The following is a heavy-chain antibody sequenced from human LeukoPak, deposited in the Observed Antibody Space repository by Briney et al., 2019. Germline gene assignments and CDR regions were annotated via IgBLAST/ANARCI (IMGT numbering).Heavy chain of an antibody. J-gene: IGHJ4*02. CDR2: ISYDGSNK. Sequence: GGSLRLSCAASGFTFSSYGMHWVRQAPGKGLEWVAVISYDGSNKYYADSVKGRFTISRDNSKNTLYLQMNSLRAEDTAVYYCARDQYPGIAAAGTFFPSFHWGQGTLVTVSS. D-gene: IGHD6-13*01. CDR3: ARDQYPGIAAAGTFFPSFH. V-gene: IGHV3-30*03. CDR1: GFTFSSYG.